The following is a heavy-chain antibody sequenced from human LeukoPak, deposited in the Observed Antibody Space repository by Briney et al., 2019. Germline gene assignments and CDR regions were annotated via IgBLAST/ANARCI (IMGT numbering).Heavy chain of an antibody. D-gene: IGHD4-17*01. Sequence: SETLSLTCAVYGGSFSGYYWSWIRQPPGKGLEWIGEINHSGSTNYNPSLKSRVTISVDTSKNQFSLKLSSVTAADTAVYYCARGETTVTLYYWGQGTLVTVSS. CDR3: ARGETTVTLYY. V-gene: IGHV4-34*01. J-gene: IGHJ4*02. CDR2: INHSGST. CDR1: GGSFSGYY.